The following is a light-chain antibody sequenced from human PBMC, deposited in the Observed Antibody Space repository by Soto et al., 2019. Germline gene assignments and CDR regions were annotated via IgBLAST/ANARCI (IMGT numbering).Light chain of an antibody. CDR2: GAS. V-gene: IGKV3-20*01. Sequence: EIVLTQSPGDLSLSPGEGATLSCRASQSISSYLAWYQQKPGRPTRLIIYGASSRANGIPERFSGSGSGTDFALSISRLEPEDFALYYCQQYGSSVPVTFGQGTRLEIK. CDR3: QQYGSSVPVT. CDR1: QSISSY. J-gene: IGKJ5*01.